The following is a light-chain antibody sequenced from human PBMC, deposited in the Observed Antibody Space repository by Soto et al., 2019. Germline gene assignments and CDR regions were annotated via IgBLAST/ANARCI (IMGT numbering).Light chain of an antibody. Sequence: QSALTQPASVSGSPGQSITISCTGTSNDIGSNNHVSWYQQHPGKAPKLMIYEVSNRPPGISFRFSGSKSGNTASLTISGLQADDEADYSCSSFSGWTTHVIFGGGTKLTVL. J-gene: IGLJ2*01. CDR3: SSFSGWTTHVI. CDR2: EVS. V-gene: IGLV2-14*01. CDR1: SNDIGSNNH.